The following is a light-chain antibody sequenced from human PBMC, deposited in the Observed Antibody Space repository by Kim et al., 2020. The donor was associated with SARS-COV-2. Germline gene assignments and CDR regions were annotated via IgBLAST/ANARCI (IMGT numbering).Light chain of an antibody. CDR2: DAS. CDR1: QSISSW. V-gene: IGKV1-5*01. J-gene: IGKJ2*01. Sequence: DIQMTQPPSTLSASVGDRVTITCRASQSISSWLAWYQQKPGKAPKLLIYDASSLESGVPSRFSGSGSGTEFTLTISSLQPDDFATYYCQHDTFGQGTKLEI. CDR3: QHDT.